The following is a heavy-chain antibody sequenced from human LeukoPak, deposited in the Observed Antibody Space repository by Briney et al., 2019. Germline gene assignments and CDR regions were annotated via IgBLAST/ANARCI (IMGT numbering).Heavy chain of an antibody. V-gene: IGHV4-4*09. CDR2: IYASGSS. Sequence: PSETLSLTCTASGCSISSYYWSWIRQPPGKGLEWIGYIYASGSSNYNPSPKSRVTISVDTSKNQFSLKLSSVTAADTAVYYCARHHSNDPFGYFDYWGQGTLVTVSS. J-gene: IGHJ4*02. D-gene: IGHD4-11*01. CDR1: GCSISSYY. CDR3: ARHHSNDPFGYFDY.